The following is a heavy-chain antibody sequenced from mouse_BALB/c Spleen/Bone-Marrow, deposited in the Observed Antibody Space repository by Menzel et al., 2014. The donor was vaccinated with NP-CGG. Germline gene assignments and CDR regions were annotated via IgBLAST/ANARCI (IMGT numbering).Heavy chain of an antibody. J-gene: IGHJ3*01. V-gene: IGHV14-3*02. D-gene: IGHD1-1*01. CDR1: GFNIKDTY. CDR2: IDPANGNT. Sequence: EVQLQQSGAELVKPGASVKLFCTASGFNIKDTYMHWVKQRPEQGLEWIGRIDPANGNTKYDPKFQGKATITADTSSNTAYLQLSSLTSEDTAVYYCAPYYYGSSLFAYWGQGTLVTVSA. CDR3: APYYYGSSLFAY.